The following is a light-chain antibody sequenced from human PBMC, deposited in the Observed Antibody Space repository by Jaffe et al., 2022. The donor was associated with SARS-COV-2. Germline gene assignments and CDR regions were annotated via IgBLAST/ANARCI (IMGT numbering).Light chain of an antibody. CDR1: ETISTY. Sequence: DIQMTQSPSSLSASVGNRVTITCRASETISTYVSWYQQKLGKAPKLLIYAASSLHSGVPSRFSGSGSGTDFNLTITSLQPEDFATYYCQQGYSAPPTFGQGTKLEIK. CDR2: AAS. V-gene: IGKV1-39*01. CDR3: QQGYSAPPT. J-gene: IGKJ2*01.